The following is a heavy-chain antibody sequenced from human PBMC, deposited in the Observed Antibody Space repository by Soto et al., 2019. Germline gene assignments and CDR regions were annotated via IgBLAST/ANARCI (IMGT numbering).Heavy chain of an antibody. CDR2: INHSGST. D-gene: IGHD6-13*01. V-gene: IGHV4-34*01. CDR3: ARGRVAAAVLRP. CDR1: GGSFSGYY. J-gene: IGHJ3*01. Sequence: QVQLQQWGAGLLKPSETLSLTCAVYGGSFSGYYCSWIRQPPGKGLEWIGEINHSGSTNYNPSLKSRVTISVDTSKNQFSLKLSSVTAADTAVYYCARGRVAAAVLRPWGQGTMVTVFS.